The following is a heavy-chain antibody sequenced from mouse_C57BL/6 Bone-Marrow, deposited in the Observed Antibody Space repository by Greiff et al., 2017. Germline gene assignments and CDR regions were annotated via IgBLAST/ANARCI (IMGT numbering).Heavy chain of an antibody. D-gene: IGHD3-3*01. V-gene: IGHV5-6*02. CDR1: GFTFSSYG. Sequence: EVKLQESGGDLVKPGGSLKLSCAASGFTFSSYGMSWVRQTPDKRLEWVATISSGGSYTYYPDSVKGRFTISRDNAKNTLYLQMSSLKSEDTAMYYCARRGTSWYFDVWGTGTTVTVSS. CDR3: ARRGTSWYFDV. J-gene: IGHJ1*03. CDR2: ISSGGSYT.